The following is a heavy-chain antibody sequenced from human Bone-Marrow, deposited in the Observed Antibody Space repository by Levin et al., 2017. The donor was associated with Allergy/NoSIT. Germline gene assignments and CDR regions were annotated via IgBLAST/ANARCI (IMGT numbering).Heavy chain of an antibody. V-gene: IGHV3-48*02. J-gene: IGHJ4*02. D-gene: IGHD6-13*01. CDR3: ARRLGNSWLDY. CDR2: ISTSGSDV. Sequence: GESLKISCAASGFTFSSYHMNWVRQAPGKGLEWVAHISTSGSDVKYGDSVRGRFTISRDNAKNSLFLQMNSLRDEDTAVYFCARRLGNSWLDYWGQGSLVTVSS. CDR1: GFTFSSYH.